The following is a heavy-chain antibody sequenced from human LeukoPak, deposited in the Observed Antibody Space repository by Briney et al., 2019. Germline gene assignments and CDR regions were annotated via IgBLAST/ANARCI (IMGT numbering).Heavy chain of an antibody. CDR3: ARSLLVVAGTEANFDY. CDR1: NGSISNYY. Sequence: SETLSLTCTVSNGSISNYYWSWSWLRQPAGKGLEWIGRIYLSGSTNYNPSLKSRVTMSVDTSKNQFSLKLKSVTAADTAVYYCARSLLVVAGTEANFDYWGQGSLVTVSS. V-gene: IGHV4-4*07. J-gene: IGHJ4*02. D-gene: IGHD6-19*01. CDR2: IYLSGST.